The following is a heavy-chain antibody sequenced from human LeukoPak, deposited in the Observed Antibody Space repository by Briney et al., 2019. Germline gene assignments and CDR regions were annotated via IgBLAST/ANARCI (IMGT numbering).Heavy chain of an antibody. CDR2: VSWNSGSI. CDR1: GFTFNEYA. CDR3: AKAIGYCSGGSCHIDY. V-gene: IGHV3-9*01. D-gene: IGHD2-15*01. Sequence: PGRSLRLSCAASGFTFNEYAMHWVRQAPGKGLEWVSGVSWNSGSIGYADSVKGRFTISRDNAKNSLYLQMNSLRAEDTALYYCAKAIGYCSGGSCHIDYWGQGTLVTVSS. J-gene: IGHJ4*02.